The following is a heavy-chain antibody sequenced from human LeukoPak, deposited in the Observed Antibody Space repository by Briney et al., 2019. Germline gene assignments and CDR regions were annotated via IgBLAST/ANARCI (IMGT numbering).Heavy chain of an antibody. Sequence: GASVKVSYKASGGTFSTYAINWVRQAPGQGLEWMGGIIPIFGTANYAQKFQGRVTITTDESTSTAYMELSSLRSEDTAVYYCAREELRMGFAAFYYYMDVWGKGTTVTVSS. CDR2: IIPIFGTA. CDR3: AREELRMGFAAFYYYMDV. V-gene: IGHV1-69*05. J-gene: IGHJ6*03. D-gene: IGHD1-7*01. CDR1: GGTFSTYA.